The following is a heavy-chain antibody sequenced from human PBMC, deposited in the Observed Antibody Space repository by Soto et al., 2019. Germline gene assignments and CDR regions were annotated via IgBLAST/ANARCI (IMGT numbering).Heavy chain of an antibody. V-gene: IGHV3-21*01. J-gene: IGHJ6*02. D-gene: IGHD2-2*02. CDR1: GFTFSTYS. Sequence: GSLLLSCVVSGFTFSTYSINWVRQAPGKGLEWVSSISSRSDIYYADSVKGRFTISRDNAKNSVSLQMNSLRAEDTAVYYCEREYTAWPLAYGLDVWGQGTTVTVSS. CDR3: EREYTAWPLAYGLDV. CDR2: ISSRSDI.